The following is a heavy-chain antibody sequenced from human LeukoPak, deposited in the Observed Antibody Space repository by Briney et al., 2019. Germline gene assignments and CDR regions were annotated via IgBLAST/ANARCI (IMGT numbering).Heavy chain of an antibody. Sequence: PGGSLRLSCAASGFTFSSYGMHWVRQAPGKGLEWVAVIWYDGSNKYYADSVKGRFTISRDNSKNTLYLQMNSLRAEDTAVYYCAKGEAWYYDSSGGHCFDYWGQGTLVTVSS. CDR1: GFTFSSYG. CDR2: IWYDGSNK. J-gene: IGHJ4*02. D-gene: IGHD3-22*01. CDR3: AKGEAWYYDSSGGHCFDY. V-gene: IGHV3-33*06.